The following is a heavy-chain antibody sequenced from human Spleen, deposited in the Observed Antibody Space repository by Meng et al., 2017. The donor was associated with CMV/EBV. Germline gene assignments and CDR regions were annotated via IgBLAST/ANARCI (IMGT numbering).Heavy chain of an antibody. CDR2: IYYSGRT. Sequence: GSLRLSCTVSGDSISSYYWSWIRQPPGKGLEWIGYIYYSGRTNYNPSLKSRVTISVDTSKNQFSLELSSVTAADTAVYYCARSGGGSGSYSDYWGQGTLVTVSS. CDR1: GDSISSYY. D-gene: IGHD3-10*01. CDR3: ARSGGGSGSYSDY. V-gene: IGHV4-59*01. J-gene: IGHJ4*02.